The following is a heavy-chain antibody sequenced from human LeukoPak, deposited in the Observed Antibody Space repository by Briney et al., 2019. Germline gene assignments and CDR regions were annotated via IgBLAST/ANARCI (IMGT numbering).Heavy chain of an antibody. D-gene: IGHD4-17*01. CDR1: GGTFSNYA. J-gene: IGHJ3*02. CDR3: AREGLRHDAFDI. V-gene: IGHV1-69*13. Sequence: ASVKVSCKASGGTFSNYAISWVRQAPGQGLEWMGGIIPIFGTANYAQKFQGRVTITADESTSTAYMELSSLRSEDTAVYYCAREGLRHDAFDIWGQGTMVTVSS. CDR2: IIPIFGTA.